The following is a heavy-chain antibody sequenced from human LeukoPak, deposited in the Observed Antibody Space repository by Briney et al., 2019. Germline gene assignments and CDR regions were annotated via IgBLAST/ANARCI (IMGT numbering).Heavy chain of an antibody. Sequence: SETLSLTCTVSGGSISSYYWSWIRQPPGKGLEWIGYIYYSGSTNYNPSLESRVTISVDMSKNQFSLKLSSVTAADTAVYYCARRGSGWNRWGQGTLVTVSS. CDR1: GGSISSYY. J-gene: IGHJ4*02. CDR2: IYYSGST. CDR3: ARRGSGWNR. V-gene: IGHV4-59*12. D-gene: IGHD6-19*01.